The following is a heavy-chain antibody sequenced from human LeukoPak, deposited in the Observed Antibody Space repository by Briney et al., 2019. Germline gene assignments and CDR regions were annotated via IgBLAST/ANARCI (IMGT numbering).Heavy chain of an antibody. Sequence: GGSLRLSCAASGFTLSDRYIDWVRQAPGKGLEWVGRSRNKANSYTTEYAASVKGRFTISRDDSKNSLYLQMNSLKTEDTAVYYCARIGRNSYLDYWGQGTLVTVSS. V-gene: IGHV3-72*01. J-gene: IGHJ4*02. CDR1: GFTLSDRY. CDR3: ARIGRNSYLDY. CDR2: SRNKANSYTT. D-gene: IGHD4-23*01.